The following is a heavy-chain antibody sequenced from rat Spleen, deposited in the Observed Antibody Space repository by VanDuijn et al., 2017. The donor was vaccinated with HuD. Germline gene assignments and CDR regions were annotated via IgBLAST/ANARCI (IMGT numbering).Heavy chain of an antibody. CDR2: ITNTGGST. CDR1: GFTFSNYD. V-gene: IGHV5-19*01. CDR3: AKDREYYGYNSFGY. Sequence: EVQLVESGGGLVQPGRSLKLSCAASGFTFSNYDMHWIRQAPGKGLEWVASITNTGGSTYYPDSVKGRFTISRDNAENTVYLQMNSLRSEDTATYYCAKDREYYGYNSFGYWGQGVMVTVSS. D-gene: IGHD1-9*01. J-gene: IGHJ2*01.